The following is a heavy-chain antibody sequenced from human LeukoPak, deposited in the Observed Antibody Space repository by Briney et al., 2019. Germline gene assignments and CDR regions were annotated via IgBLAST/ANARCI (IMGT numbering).Heavy chain of an antibody. CDR2: IYHSGST. J-gene: IGHJ4*02. Sequence: SETLSLTCAVSGYSISSGYYWGWIRQPPGKGLGGIGSIYHSGSTYYNPSLKSRVTISVDTSKNQFSVKLSSVTAADTAVYYCARDDSSGWVGFGYFDYWGQGTLVTVSS. CDR1: GYSISSGYY. V-gene: IGHV4-38-2*02. CDR3: ARDDSSGWVGFGYFDY. D-gene: IGHD6-19*01.